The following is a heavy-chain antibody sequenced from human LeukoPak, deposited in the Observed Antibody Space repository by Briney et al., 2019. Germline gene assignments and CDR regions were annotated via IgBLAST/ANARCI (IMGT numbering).Heavy chain of an antibody. Sequence: PGGSLRLSCAASGFTFSSYEMNWVRQAPGKGLGWGTYISSSGSTIKYADSVKGRFTISRDNAKNSLYLQMNSLRAEDTAVYYCAREIDYFDYWGQGTLVTVSS. V-gene: IGHV3-48*03. CDR2: ISSSGSTI. CDR1: GFTFSSYE. J-gene: IGHJ4*02. D-gene: IGHD2/OR15-2a*01. CDR3: AREIDYFDY.